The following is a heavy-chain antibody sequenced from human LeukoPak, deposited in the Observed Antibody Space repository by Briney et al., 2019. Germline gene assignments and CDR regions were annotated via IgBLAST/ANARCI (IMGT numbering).Heavy chain of an antibody. CDR1: GGSISSYY. CDR2: IYYSGSA. CDR3: ARYGGYGHY. D-gene: IGHD5-12*01. V-gene: IGHV4-59*01. J-gene: IGHJ4*02. Sequence: PPETLSLTCTVPGGSISSYYWSWIRQPPGEGLGWIGYIYYSGSANYNPSLQRRVTIPFAASTTQFYLKLSSVTAADTAVYYCARYGGYGHYWGQGTLVTVSS.